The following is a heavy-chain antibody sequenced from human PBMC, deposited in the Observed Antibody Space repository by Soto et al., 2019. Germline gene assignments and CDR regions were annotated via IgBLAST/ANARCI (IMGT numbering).Heavy chain of an antibody. V-gene: IGHV3-7*01. D-gene: IGHD4-4*01. CDR3: LITTSAFDI. CDR2: IKQDGSEI. CDR1: GFTLRDYW. J-gene: IGHJ3*02. Sequence: EVQLVESGGGLVQPGGSLRLSCAASGFTLRDYWMSWVRQAPGKGLEWVANIKQDGSEIYYVDSVEGRFTISRDNAKNSLFLQMNSLRDEDTAVYYCLITTSAFDIWGQGTLVTVSS.